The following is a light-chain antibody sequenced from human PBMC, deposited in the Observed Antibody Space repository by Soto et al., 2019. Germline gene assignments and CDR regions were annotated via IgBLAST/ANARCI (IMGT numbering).Light chain of an antibody. J-gene: IGKJ5*01. V-gene: IGKV3-20*01. Sequence: EIVLTQSPGTLSLSPGERATLSCRASQSVSSGYLAWYLQKPGQAPRLLVYGASSRATGIPDRFSGSGSGTDFTLTISRLESEDFAVYYCQQYGGSPRITFGQGPRLEIK. CDR2: GAS. CDR3: QQYGGSPRIT. CDR1: QSVSSGY.